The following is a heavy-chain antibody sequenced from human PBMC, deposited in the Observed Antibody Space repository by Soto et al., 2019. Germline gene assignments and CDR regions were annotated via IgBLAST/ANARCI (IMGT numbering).Heavy chain of an antibody. Sequence: EVQLVESGGGLVKPGGSLRLSCAASGFTFSSYSMNWVRQAPGKGLEWVSSINSGSSYMYYADSVKGRFTISRDNAKNSLYRKMNSGGAEDTVGYYCGRDQCRGGSCSPGWSAPGGKGPRVTVPP. CDR1: GFTFSSYS. D-gene: IGHD2-15*01. CDR3: GRDQCRGGSCSPGWSAP. CDR2: INSGSSYM. J-gene: IGHJ5*02. V-gene: IGHV3-21*01.